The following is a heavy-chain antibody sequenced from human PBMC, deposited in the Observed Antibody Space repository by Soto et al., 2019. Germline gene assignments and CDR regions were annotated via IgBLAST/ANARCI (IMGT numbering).Heavy chain of an antibody. CDR1: GGTFSSYD. CDR3: ARDSEGATKDYYYGMDV. CDR2: IIPIFGTA. Sequence: QVQLVQSGAEVKKPGSSVKVSGKASGGTFSSYDISWVRQAPGQGLEWMGGIIPIFGTANYAQKFQGRVTITAHESTSTAYMELSSLRSEDTAVYYSARDSEGATKDYYYGMDVWGQGTTVTVSS. D-gene: IGHD1-26*01. J-gene: IGHJ6*02. V-gene: IGHV1-69*01.